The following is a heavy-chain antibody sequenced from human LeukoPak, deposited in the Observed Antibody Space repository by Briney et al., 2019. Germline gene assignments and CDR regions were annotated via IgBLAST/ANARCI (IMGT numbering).Heavy chain of an antibody. V-gene: IGHV1-18*01. D-gene: IGHD2-2*01. CDR3: ARGGCSSTSCYIPLDY. J-gene: IGHJ4*02. Sequence: ASVKVSCKASGYTVTSYGISWVRQAPGQGLEWMGWISAYNGNTNYAQKLQGRVTMTTDTSTSTAYMELRSLRSDDTAVYYCARGGCSSTSCYIPLDYWGQGTLVTVSS. CDR1: GYTVTSYG. CDR2: ISAYNGNT.